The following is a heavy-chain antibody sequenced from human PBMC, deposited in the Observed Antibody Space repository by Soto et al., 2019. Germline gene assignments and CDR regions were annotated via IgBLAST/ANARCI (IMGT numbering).Heavy chain of an antibody. V-gene: IGHV1-69*01. CDR1: GGTFSSYA. CDR2: IIPIFGTA. D-gene: IGHD1-26*01. J-gene: IGHJ6*02. CDR3: ARDRERGSYLIVYYGMDV. Sequence: QVQLVQSGAEVKKPGSSVKVSCKASGGTFSSYAISWVRQAPGQGLEWMGGIIPIFGTANYAQKFQGRVTITADESTSTAYMELSSLRSEDTAVSYCARDRERGSYLIVYYGMDVWGQGTTVTVSS.